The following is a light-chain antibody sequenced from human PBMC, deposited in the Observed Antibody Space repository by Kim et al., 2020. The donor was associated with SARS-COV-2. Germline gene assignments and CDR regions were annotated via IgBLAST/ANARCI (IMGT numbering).Light chain of an antibody. J-gene: IGKJ2*03. Sequence: EIVMTQSPATLSVSPGERATLSCRASQSVSSNLAWYQQKHGQAPRLLIYGASTRATGIPARFSGSGSGTEFTLTISSLQSEDFAVYYCQQYNNWHSFGQGTKLEI. CDR3: QQYNNWHS. CDR2: GAS. V-gene: IGKV3-15*01. CDR1: QSVSSN.